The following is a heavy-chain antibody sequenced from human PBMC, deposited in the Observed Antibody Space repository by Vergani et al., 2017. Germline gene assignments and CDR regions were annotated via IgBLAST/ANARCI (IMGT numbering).Heavy chain of an antibody. CDR1: GGTFSSYA. CDR3: ARATYYDILTGYVKGGAFDI. V-gene: IGHV1-69*13. Sequence: QVQLVQSGAEVKKPGSSVKVSCKASGGTFSSYAISWVRQAPGQGLEWMGRIIPIFGTANYAQKFQGRVTITADESTSTAYMELSSLRSEDTAVYYCARATYYDILTGYVKGGAFDIWGQGTMVTVSS. D-gene: IGHD3-9*01. CDR2: IIPIFGTA. J-gene: IGHJ3*02.